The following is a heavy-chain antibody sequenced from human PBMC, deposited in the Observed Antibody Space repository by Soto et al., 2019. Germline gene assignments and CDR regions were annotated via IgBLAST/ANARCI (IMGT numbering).Heavy chain of an antibody. J-gene: IGHJ4*02. V-gene: IGHV3-30*18. Sequence: GSLRLSCVASGFTFGSYGMHWVRQAPGKGLEGVTVISYDGTNKYYTDSVKGRLTISRDNSKNTLFLQMNSLRAEDTAVDYCAQVPRYTVTTPEEYRDQGT. D-gene: IGHD4-17*01. CDR2: ISYDGTNK. CDR1: GFTFGSYG. CDR3: AQVPRYTVTTPEEY.